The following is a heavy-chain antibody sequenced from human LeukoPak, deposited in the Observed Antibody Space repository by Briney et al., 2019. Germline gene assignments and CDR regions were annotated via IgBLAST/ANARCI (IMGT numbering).Heavy chain of an antibody. D-gene: IGHD3-22*01. V-gene: IGHV3-23*01. CDR2: ISGSGGST. CDR1: GFTFSSYA. CDR3: ARARTYYYDSSGYVYYYYGMDV. J-gene: IGHJ6*02. Sequence: QAGGSLRLSCAASGFTFSSYAMSWVRQAPGKGLEWVSAISGSGGSTYYADSVKGRFTISRDNSKNTLYLQMNSLRAEDTAVYYCARARTYYYDSSGYVYYYYGMDVWGQGTTVTVSS.